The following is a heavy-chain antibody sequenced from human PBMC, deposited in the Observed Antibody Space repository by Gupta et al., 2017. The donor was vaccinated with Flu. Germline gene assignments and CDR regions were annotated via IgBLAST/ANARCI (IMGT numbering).Heavy chain of an antibody. D-gene: IGHD2-21*01. CDR3: AKRAVFSWYFDF. J-gene: IGHJ2*01. Sequence: VRQAPGKGLEWVSTISGGGSVTYNADSVKGRFTISRDNSKNTLYLQMNSLRAEDTAVYYCAKRAVFSWYFDFWGRGTLVTVSS. CDR2: ISGGGSVT. V-gene: IGHV3-23*01.